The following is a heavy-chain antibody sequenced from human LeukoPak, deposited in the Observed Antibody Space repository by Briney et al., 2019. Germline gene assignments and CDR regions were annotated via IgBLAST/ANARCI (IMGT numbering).Heavy chain of an antibody. CDR1: GGSISTYY. J-gene: IGHJ3*02. CDR2: IYYSGST. D-gene: IGHD6-25*01. CDR3: ARAGRGTGIAASPI. Sequence: SETLSLTCTVSGGSISTYYWIWIRQPPGKGLEWIGYIYYSGSTNYNPSLKSRVSISVDTSKNQLSLKLSSVTPADTAVYCCARAGRGTGIAASPIWGQGTMVTVSS. V-gene: IGHV4-59*01.